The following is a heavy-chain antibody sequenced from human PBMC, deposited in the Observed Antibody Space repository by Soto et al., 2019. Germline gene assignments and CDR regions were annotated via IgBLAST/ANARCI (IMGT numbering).Heavy chain of an antibody. Sequence: SETLSLTCAVYGGSFSGYYWSWIRQPPGKGLEWIGEINHSGSTNYNPSLKSRVTISVDTSKNQFSPKLSSVTAADTAVYYCAREEAARPSDYWGQGTLVTVSS. V-gene: IGHV4-34*01. CDR3: AREEAARPSDY. CDR2: INHSGST. J-gene: IGHJ4*02. CDR1: GGSFSGYY. D-gene: IGHD6-6*01.